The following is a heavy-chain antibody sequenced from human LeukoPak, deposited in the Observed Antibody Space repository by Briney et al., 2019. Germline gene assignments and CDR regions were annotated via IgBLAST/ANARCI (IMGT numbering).Heavy chain of an antibody. CDR1: GGSISSMTYY. CDR2: IYYSGST. J-gene: IGHJ3*02. V-gene: IGHV4-39*07. CDR3: AREEYTAMVIIDAFDI. Sequence: PSETLSLTCTVSGGSISSMTYYWGWIRQPPGKGLEWIGSIYYSGSTYYNPSLKSRVTISVDTSKNQFSLKLSSVTAADTAVYYCAREEYTAMVIIDAFDIWGQGTMVTVSS. D-gene: IGHD5-18*01.